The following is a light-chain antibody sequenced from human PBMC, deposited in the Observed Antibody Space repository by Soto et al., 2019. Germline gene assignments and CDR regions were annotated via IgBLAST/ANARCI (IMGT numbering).Light chain of an antibody. CDR1: SSDVGGYNY. CDR3: SSYTRTSTRV. V-gene: IGLV2-14*01. Sequence: QSVLTQPASVSGSPGQSITISCTGTSSDVGGYNYVSWYQQHPGRAPKLMIYDVSNRPSVVSDRFSGSKSGNTASLTISGLQAEDEADYYCSSYTRTSTRVFGTGTKVTVL. J-gene: IGLJ1*01. CDR2: DVS.